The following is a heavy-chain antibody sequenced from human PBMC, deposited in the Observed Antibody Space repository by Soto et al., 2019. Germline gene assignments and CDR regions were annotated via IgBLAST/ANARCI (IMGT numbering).Heavy chain of an antibody. D-gene: IGHD3-3*01. CDR3: ARGIGVVGRELYLAP. V-gene: IGHV4-30-2*01. CDR2: IFHSANT. CDR1: GGSISSADHS. J-gene: IGHJ5*02. Sequence: QLQLQESGSGLVKPSQTLSLTCSVSGGSISSADHSCGWIRQPPGKGLEWLGSIFHSANTYYNPSLTSRVTISVDTSKNHVTLRLSSVTAADTAVYYCARGIGVVGRELYLAPWGQGTLVTVSS.